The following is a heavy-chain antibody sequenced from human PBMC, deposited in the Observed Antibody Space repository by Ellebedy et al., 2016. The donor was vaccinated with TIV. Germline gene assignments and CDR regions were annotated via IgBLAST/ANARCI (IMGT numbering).Heavy chain of an antibody. CDR2: ISVDGRAV. CDR1: GFTFSDSV. V-gene: IGHV3-30*03. Sequence: GGSLRLSXVGFGFTFSDSVMHWVRQDPGKGLDWVAGISVDGRAVHYPDSVKGRFTISRDNAQNTVYLQMNSLRLEDTAVYYCVRGWYSSGHCDVFAMWGQGTIVPVSS. CDR3: VRGWYSSGHCDVFAM. J-gene: IGHJ3*02. D-gene: IGHD6-19*01.